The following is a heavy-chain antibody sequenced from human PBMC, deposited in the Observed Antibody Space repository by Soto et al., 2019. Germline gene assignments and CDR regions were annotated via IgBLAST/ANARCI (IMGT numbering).Heavy chain of an antibody. V-gene: IGHV3-15*01. CDR1: GFTFSNAW. Sequence: GGSLRLSCAASGFTFSNAWMSWVRQAPGKGLEWVGRIKSKTDGGTTDYAAPVKGRFTITRDDSKNTLYLQMNSLKTEDADEYYCADGGLRIDYWGQGTLVTVSS. CDR3: ADGGLRIDY. CDR2: IKSKTDGGTT. J-gene: IGHJ4*02.